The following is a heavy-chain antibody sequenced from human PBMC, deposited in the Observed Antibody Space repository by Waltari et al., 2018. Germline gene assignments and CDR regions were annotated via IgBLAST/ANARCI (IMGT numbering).Heavy chain of an antibody. CDR2: ITSDGSRT. Sequence: VQLVESGGGLVQPGGSLRLSCEASAFTFSTYWMCWVRQVPGKGLVWVSTITSDGSRTRYADSVKGRFTISRDNAKNTLYLQTNSLRAEDTAVYYCASHRPGGYGMDVWGHGTTVTVSS. V-gene: IGHV3-74*01. D-gene: IGHD2-15*01. J-gene: IGHJ6*02. CDR1: AFTFSTYW. CDR3: ASHRPGGYGMDV.